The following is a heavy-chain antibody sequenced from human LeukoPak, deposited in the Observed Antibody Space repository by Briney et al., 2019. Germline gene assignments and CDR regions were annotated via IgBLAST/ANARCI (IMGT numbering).Heavy chain of an antibody. CDR2: ITYDGSTR. CDR1: GFTFNSYG. J-gene: IGHJ4*02. D-gene: IGHD2-2*01. CDR3: AKAGGGVVPAARYYFDY. Sequence: PGRSLRLSCVGSGFTFNSYGMHWVRQAPGKGLQWVAAITYDGSTRYHADSVKGRFTISRDNSKNTLYLQMNSLRAEDTAVYYCAKAGGGVVPAARYYFDYWGQGTLVTVSS. V-gene: IGHV3-30*18.